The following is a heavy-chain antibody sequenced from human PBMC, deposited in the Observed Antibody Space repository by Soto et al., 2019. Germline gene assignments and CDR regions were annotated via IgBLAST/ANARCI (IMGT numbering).Heavy chain of an antibody. V-gene: IGHV1-46*01. CDR3: ARGISTTRYYYYYGMDV. CDR2: INPSGGIT. CDR1: EYTLTSYY. D-gene: IGHD2-2*01. J-gene: IGHJ6*02. Sequence: GASVKVSCKASEYTLTSYYLHWVRQAPGQGPEWMGIINPSGGITNDAQKFQDRVTMTSDTSTSTVYMELSSLRSEDTAVYYCARGISTTRYYYYYGMDVWGQGTTVTVSS.